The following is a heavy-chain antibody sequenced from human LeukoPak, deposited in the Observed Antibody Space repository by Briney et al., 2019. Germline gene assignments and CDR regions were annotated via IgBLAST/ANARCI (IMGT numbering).Heavy chain of an antibody. CDR2: IIIDGSST. J-gene: IGHJ4*02. CDR1: GFTFSSYW. Sequence: GGSLRLSCAASGFTFSSYWMHWVRPAPGKGRVCVSRIIIDGSSTSYADSVRGRLPIPRDNAKNTLYLQINSLRAEDTPVYYCTREGHDGSTALDYGGRGTPVTVS. CDR3: TREGHDGSTALDY. V-gene: IGHV3-74*01. D-gene: IGHD3-10*01.